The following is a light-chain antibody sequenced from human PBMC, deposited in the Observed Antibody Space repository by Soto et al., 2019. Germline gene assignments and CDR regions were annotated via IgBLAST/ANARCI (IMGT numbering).Light chain of an antibody. CDR1: QSVTTY. Sequence: EIVLTQSPGTLSLSPGEGATLSCRASQSVTTYLAWYQQKPGQAPRLLIYDSSNRATGIPPRFRGSGSGTEFTLTISSLQSEDFAVYYCQQYNNWPPITFGQGTRLEI. CDR3: QQYNNWPPIT. J-gene: IGKJ5*01. CDR2: DSS. V-gene: IGKV3D-15*01.